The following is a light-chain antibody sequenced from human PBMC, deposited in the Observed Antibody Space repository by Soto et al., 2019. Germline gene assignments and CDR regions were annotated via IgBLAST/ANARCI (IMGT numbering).Light chain of an antibody. J-gene: IGKJ1*01. V-gene: IGKV3-20*01. CDR1: QSVSNNY. CDR3: QQYGSSGT. Sequence: IVVTLSPCTLSLYPGERATLSCRASQSVSNNYLAWYQQKPGQAPRLLIYGASNRATGIPDRFSGSGSGTDFTLTISRLEPEDFAVYYCQQYGSSGTFGQRTKVHI. CDR2: GAS.